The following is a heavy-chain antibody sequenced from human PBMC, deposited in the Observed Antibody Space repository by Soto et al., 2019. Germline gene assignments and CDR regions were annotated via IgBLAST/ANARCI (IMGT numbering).Heavy chain of an antibody. Sequence: QVQLQESGPGLVKPSQTLSLTCTVASGSYSSGDYYWSWIRQPPGRGLEWIGYIYHTGRDYYEPSLKSRATISIDTSKNQFSLKLNSVTAADTAVYYCARSMVRGGWFDPWGQGTLVTVSS. V-gene: IGHV4-30-4*01. CDR1: SGSYSSGDYY. CDR2: IYHTGRD. J-gene: IGHJ5*02. CDR3: ARSMVRGGWFDP. D-gene: IGHD3-10*01.